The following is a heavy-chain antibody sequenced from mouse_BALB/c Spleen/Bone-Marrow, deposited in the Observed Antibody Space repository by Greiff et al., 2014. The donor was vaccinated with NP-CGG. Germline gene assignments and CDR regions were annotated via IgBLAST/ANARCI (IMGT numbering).Heavy chain of an antibody. Sequence: QVQLQQSGAELVRPGTSVKVSCKASGYAFTNYLIEWVKQRPGQGLEWIGVINPGSGGTNYNEKFKGKATLTADKSSSTAYMQLSSLTSDGSAVYFCARRITTARAMDYWGQGTSVTVST. D-gene: IGHD1-2*01. CDR2: INPGSGGT. CDR1: GYAFTNYL. V-gene: IGHV1-54*01. J-gene: IGHJ4*01. CDR3: ARRITTARAMDY.